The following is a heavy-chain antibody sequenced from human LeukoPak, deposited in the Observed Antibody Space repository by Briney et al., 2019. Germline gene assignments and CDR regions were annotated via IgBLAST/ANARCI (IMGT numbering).Heavy chain of an antibody. Sequence: ASVKVSCKASGYTFTSYGISWVRQAPGQGLEWMGWISAYNGNTNYAQKLQGRVTITADESTSTAYMELSSLRSEDTAVYYCARGIVVVPAATHTLYYYYYMDVWGKGTTVTISS. CDR1: GYTFTSYG. D-gene: IGHD2-2*01. CDR2: ISAYNGNT. V-gene: IGHV1-18*01. CDR3: ARGIVVVPAATHTLYYYYYMDV. J-gene: IGHJ6*03.